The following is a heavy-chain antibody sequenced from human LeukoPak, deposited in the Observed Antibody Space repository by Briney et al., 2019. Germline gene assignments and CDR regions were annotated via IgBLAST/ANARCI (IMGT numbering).Heavy chain of an antibody. CDR2: IIPIFGTA. V-gene: IGHV1-69*13. CDR3: AKTGAWSVSHGMDV. J-gene: IGHJ6*02. Sequence: SVKVSCKASGGTFSSYAISWVRQAPGQGLEWMGGIIPIFGTANYAQKFQGRVTITADESTSTAYMELSSLRSEDTAVYYCAKTGAWSVSHGMDVWGQGTTVTVSS. D-gene: IGHD3-3*01. CDR1: GGTFSSYA.